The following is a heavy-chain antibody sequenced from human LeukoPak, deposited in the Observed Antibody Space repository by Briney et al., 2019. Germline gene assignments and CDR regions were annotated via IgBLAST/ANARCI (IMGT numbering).Heavy chain of an antibody. V-gene: IGHV4-39*07. Sequence: KPSETLSLTCTVSGGSISSYYWSWIRQPPGKGLEWIGSIYYSGSTYYNPSLKSRVTISVDTSKNQFSLKLSSVTAADTAVYYCARGTARDRYYYYYYMDVWGKGTTVTVSS. CDR1: GGSISSYY. J-gene: IGHJ6*03. CDR2: IYYSGST. CDR3: ARGTARDRYYYYYYMDV. D-gene: IGHD2-21*02.